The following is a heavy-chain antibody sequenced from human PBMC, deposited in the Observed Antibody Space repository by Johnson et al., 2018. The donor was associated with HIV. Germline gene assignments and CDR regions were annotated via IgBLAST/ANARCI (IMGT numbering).Heavy chain of an antibody. Sequence: VQLVESGGGVERPGGSLRLSCATSGFTFDDYGMSWVRQVPGKGLEWVSGINWIGGSTGYADSVTGRFTISRDNAKNSLYLQMNSLRVDDTALYYCARDRSPTVIATGGRDGSDIWGQGTMVTVSS. J-gene: IGHJ3*02. CDR1: GFTFDDYG. V-gene: IGHV3-20*04. CDR2: INWIGGST. D-gene: IGHD6-13*01. CDR3: ARDRSPTVIATGGRDGSDI.